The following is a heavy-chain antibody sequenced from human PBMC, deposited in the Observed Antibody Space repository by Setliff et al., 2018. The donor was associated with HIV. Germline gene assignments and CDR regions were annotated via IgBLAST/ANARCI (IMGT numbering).Heavy chain of an antibody. D-gene: IGHD3-3*01. V-gene: IGHV3-48*03. Sequence: GGSLRLSCVASGFSFSEYGMIWVRQAPGKGLESISYISSSASALYYADSVKGRFTISRDNANNSLSLLMVSLRAEDTGLYFCARRGSSYNFWSGYSYYGLDVWGQGTTVTVSS. CDR1: GFSFSEYG. CDR2: ISSSASAL. CDR3: ARRGSSYNFWSGYSYYGLDV. J-gene: IGHJ6*02.